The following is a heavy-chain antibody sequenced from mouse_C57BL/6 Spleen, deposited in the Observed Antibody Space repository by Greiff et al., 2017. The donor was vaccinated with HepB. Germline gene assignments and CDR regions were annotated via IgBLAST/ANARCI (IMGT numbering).Heavy chain of an antibody. V-gene: IGHV1-15*01. CDR2: IDPETGGT. J-gene: IGHJ3*01. CDR1: GYTFTDYE. Sequence: LVESGAELVRPGASVTLSCKASGYTFTDYEMHWVKQTPVHGLEWIGAIDPETGGTAYNQKFKGKAILTADKSSSTAYMELRSLTSEDSAVYYCTRKGNSPLAWFAYWGQGTLGTVSA. D-gene: IGHD2-12*01. CDR3: TRKGNSPLAWFAY.